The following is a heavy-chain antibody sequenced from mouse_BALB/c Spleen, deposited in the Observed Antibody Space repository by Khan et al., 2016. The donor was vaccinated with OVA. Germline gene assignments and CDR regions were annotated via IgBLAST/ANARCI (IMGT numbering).Heavy chain of an antibody. D-gene: IGHD1-1*01. CDR2: ISYSGST. J-gene: IGHJ1*01. CDR1: GYSITSDYA. V-gene: IGHV3-2*02. Sequence: EVQLVESGPGLVKPSQSLSLTCTVSGYSITSDYAWNWIRQFPENKLEWMGYISYSGSTNYNPSLKSRISITRDTSKNQFFLQLNSVTTEDTATFYCASHYGRYDRPYFDVWGAGTTVTVSS. CDR3: ASHYGRYDRPYFDV.